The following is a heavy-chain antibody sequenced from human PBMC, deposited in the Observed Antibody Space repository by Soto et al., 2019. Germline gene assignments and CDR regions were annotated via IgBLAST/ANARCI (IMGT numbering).Heavy chain of an antibody. CDR3: ARGGDMVRVLNHLDSFDI. Sequence: ASVKVSCKASGYTFTGYYMHWVRQAPGQGLEWMGWINPNSGGTNYAQKFQGWVTMTRDTSISTAYMELSRLRSDDTAVYYCARGGDMVRVLNHLDSFDIWGQGTMVTVSS. CDR2: INPNSGGT. J-gene: IGHJ3*02. D-gene: IGHD3-10*01. V-gene: IGHV1-2*04. CDR1: GYTFTGYY.